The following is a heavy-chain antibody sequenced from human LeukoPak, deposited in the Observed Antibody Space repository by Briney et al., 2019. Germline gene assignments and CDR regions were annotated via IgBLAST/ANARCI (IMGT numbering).Heavy chain of an antibody. V-gene: IGHV3-30-3*01. CDR1: GFTFSSYA. CDR2: ISYDGSNK. Sequence: ERSLRLSCAASGFTFSSYAMHWVRQAPGKGLEWVAVISYDGSNKYYADSVKGRFTISRDNSKNTLYLQMNSLRAEDTAVYYCARGGRYYYYGMDVWGQGTTVTVSS. D-gene: IGHD2-15*01. J-gene: IGHJ6*02. CDR3: ARGGRYYYYGMDV.